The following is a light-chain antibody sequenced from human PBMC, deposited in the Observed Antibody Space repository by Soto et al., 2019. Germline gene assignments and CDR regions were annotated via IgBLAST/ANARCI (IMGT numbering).Light chain of an antibody. V-gene: IGKV1-39*01. CDR3: QQSYSRPFS. CDR1: QNISSY. CDR2: AAS. Sequence: DIQMTQSPASLSASVGDSVTITCRAGQNISSYLNWYQLKPGKAPKLLIYAASSLQSGVPSRFSGSGSGTEFTLTVSSLQPDDFATYYCQQSYSRPFSFGPGTKVDIE. J-gene: IGKJ3*01.